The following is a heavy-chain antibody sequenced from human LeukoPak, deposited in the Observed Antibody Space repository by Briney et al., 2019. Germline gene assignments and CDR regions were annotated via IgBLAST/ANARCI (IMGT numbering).Heavy chain of an antibody. Sequence: ASVNVSCKHSGYTLTDYLIHWLRPAPRRGGRGMGWINPKSGGTNYAQHSQGRVTMTSDTSISTAYMELSGLRSDDRAVYYCVRDAIAAAGTGGWGQGTLVTVSS. CDR2: INPKSGGT. D-gene: IGHD6-13*01. CDR3: VRDAIAAAGTGG. V-gene: IGHV1-2*02. J-gene: IGHJ4*02. CDR1: GYTLTDYL.